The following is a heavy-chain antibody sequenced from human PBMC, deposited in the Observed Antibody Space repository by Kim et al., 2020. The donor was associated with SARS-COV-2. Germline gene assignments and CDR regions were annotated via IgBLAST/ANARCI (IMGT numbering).Heavy chain of an antibody. V-gene: IGHV4-30-2*01. J-gene: IGHJ4*02. Sequence: SETLSLTCAVSGGSISSGGYSWSWIRQPPGKGLEWIGYIYHSGSTYYNPSLKSRVTISVDRSKNQFSLKLSSVTAADTAVYYCARISSGWTRGIFDYWGQGTLVTVSS. D-gene: IGHD6-19*01. CDR2: IYHSGST. CDR1: GGSISSGGYS. CDR3: ARISSGWTRGIFDY.